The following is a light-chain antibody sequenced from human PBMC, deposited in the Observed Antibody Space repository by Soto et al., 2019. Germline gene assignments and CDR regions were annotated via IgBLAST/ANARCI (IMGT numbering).Light chain of an antibody. Sequence: QSVLTQPRSVSGSPGQSVTISCTGSSSDVGAYNFASWYQQHPGAAPKLLIHDVNKRPPGVPDRFSASKSGNTASLTISGLQAEDEADYYCCSYGGEYKYVFGSGTKVTVL. CDR2: DVN. CDR1: SSDVGAYNF. V-gene: IGLV2-11*01. CDR3: CSYGGEYKYV. J-gene: IGLJ1*01.